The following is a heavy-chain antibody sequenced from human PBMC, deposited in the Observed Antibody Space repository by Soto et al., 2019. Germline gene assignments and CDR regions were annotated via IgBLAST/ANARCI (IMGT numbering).Heavy chain of an antibody. Sequence: QVQLVQSGAEVRKPGSSVTVSCKASGGTFSNYAISWVRQAPGQGLEWMGGIIPIVGTGSYAQKCQGRVTITADEPTTTAYMELSSLRFEATAVYYCARVVILVPTASTHYYSHRDVWGPGTTVTASS. J-gene: IGHJ6*02. CDR1: GGTFSNYA. CDR2: IIPIVGTG. CDR3: ARVVILVPTASTHYYSHRDV. V-gene: IGHV1-69*01. D-gene: IGHD2-2*01.